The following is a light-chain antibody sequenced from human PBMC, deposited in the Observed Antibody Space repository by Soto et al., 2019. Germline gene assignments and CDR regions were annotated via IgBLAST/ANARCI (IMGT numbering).Light chain of an antibody. V-gene: IGLV2-23*02. CDR3: CSYAGNSIYV. Sequence: QSALTQPASVSGSPGQSITISCTGTSNDVGNYNLVSWYQQHPGKAPKLVLFEVTKRPSGISDRFSGSKSANTASLTVSGLPAEDEADYYCCSYAGNSIYVFGTGTKLTVL. CDR1: SNDVGNYNL. CDR2: EVT. J-gene: IGLJ1*01.